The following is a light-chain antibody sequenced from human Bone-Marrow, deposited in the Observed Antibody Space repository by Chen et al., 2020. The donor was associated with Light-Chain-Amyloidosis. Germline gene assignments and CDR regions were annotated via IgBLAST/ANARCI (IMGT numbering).Light chain of an antibody. J-gene: IGLJ1*01. V-gene: IGLV2-14*01. Sequence: QSALTQPASVSGSPGQSITISCTGTSSDVGGDNHVSWYQQHPDKAPKLMIYAVTNRPSWVPDRFSGSNSDNTASLTISGLQTEDEADYFCSSYTITNTLVFGSGTRVTVL. CDR3: SSYTITNTLV. CDR2: AVT. CDR1: SSDVGGDNH.